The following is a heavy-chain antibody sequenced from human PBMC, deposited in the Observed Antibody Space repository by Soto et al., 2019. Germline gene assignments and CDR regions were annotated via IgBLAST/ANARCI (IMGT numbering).Heavy chain of an antibody. Sequence: QVTLKESGPVLVKPTETLTLTCTVSGFSLSNAGMGVSWIRQPPGKALEWLAHIFSNDEKSYSTSLKRRLTIPKDTSKSQVVLTMTHMAPVDTAPFYWARYLPYSSNFFDCWGQGTLVTVSS. J-gene: IGHJ4*02. CDR1: GFSLSNAGMG. CDR3: ARYLPYSSNFFDC. D-gene: IGHD6-13*01. CDR2: IFSNDEK. V-gene: IGHV2-26*01.